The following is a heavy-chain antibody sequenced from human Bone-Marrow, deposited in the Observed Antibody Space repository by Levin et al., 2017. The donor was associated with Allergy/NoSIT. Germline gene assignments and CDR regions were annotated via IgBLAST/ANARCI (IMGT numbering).Heavy chain of an antibody. CDR1: GFTFSSYW. V-gene: IGHV3-74*01. CDR3: TRVGATTFY. Sequence: SCAASGFTFSSYWMHWVRQAPGKGLVWVSRINSDGSTTNYADSVKGRFTISRDNAKNTLYLQMNSLRAEDTAVYYCTRVGATTFYWGQGTLVTVSS. CDR2: INSDGSTT. J-gene: IGHJ4*02. D-gene: IGHD1-26*01.